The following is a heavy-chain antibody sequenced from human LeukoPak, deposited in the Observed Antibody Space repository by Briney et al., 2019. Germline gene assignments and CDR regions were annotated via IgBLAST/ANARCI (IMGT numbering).Heavy chain of an antibody. CDR2: ISGSGGST. J-gene: IGHJ4*02. CDR1: GFTFSSYN. CDR3: AKVRGVLLWFGEHPTPPFDY. D-gene: IGHD3-10*01. V-gene: IGHV3-23*01. Sequence: GGSLRLSCAASGFTFSSYNMNWVRQAPGKGLEWDSAISGSGGSTYYADSVKGRFTISRDNSKNTLYLQMNSLRAEDTAVYYCAKVRGVLLWFGEHPTPPFDYWGQGTLVTVSS.